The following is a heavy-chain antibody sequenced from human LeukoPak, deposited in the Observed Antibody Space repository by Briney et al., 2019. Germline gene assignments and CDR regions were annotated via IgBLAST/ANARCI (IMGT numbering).Heavy chain of an antibody. CDR2: INHSGST. CDR1: GGSFSGYY. Sequence: PSETLSLTCAAYGGSFSGYYLSWIRQPPGKGLEWIGEINHSGSTNYNPSLKSRVTISVDTSKNQFSLKLSSVTAADTAVYYCARVPRGITMGRGVIPLDPWGQGTLVTVSS. V-gene: IGHV4-34*01. CDR3: ARVPRGITMGRGVIPLDP. D-gene: IGHD3-10*01. J-gene: IGHJ5*02.